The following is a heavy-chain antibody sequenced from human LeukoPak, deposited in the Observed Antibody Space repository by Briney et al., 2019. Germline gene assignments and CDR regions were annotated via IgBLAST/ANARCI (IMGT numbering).Heavy chain of an antibody. V-gene: IGHV4-34*01. J-gene: IGHJ3*02. D-gene: IGHD3-22*01. CDR2: INHSGST. CDR3: ARGKSLRYYYDSSGYGVDAFDI. CDR1: GGSFSGYY. Sequence: SETLSLTCAVYGGSFSGYYWSWLRQPPGKGLEWIGEINHSGSTNYNPSLKSRVTISVDTSKNQFSLKLSSVTAADTAVYYCARGKSLRYYYDSSGYGVDAFDIWGQGTMVTVSS.